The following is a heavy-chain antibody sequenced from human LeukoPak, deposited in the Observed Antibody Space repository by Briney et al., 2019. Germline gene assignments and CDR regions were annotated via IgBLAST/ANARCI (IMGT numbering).Heavy chain of an antibody. J-gene: IGHJ4*02. Sequence: SETLSLTCTVSGGSISSYYWSWIRQPPGKGLEWIGYIHYSGSSNYNPSLKSRVTISVDTSKKQFSLKLSSMTAADTAVYYCARDRGRAHDYWGQGTLVTVSS. CDR2: IHYSGSS. CDR1: GGSISSYY. D-gene: IGHD3-10*01. CDR3: ARDRGRAHDY. V-gene: IGHV4-59*01.